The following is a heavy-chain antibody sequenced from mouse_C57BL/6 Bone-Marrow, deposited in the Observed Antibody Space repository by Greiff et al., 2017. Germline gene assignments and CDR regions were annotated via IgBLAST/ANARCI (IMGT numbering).Heavy chain of an antibody. CDR2: IDPEDGET. CDR1: GFNIKDYY. V-gene: IGHV14-2*01. D-gene: IGHD1-1*01. J-gene: IGHJ3*01. Sequence: VQLQQSGAELVKPGASVKLSCTASGFNIKDYYMHWVKQRTEQGLEWIGRIDPEDGETKYAPKFQGKATITADTSSNTAYLQLSSLTSDDTAVYCCAGGDGSSLKGLAYWGQGTLVTVSA. CDR3: AGGDGSSLKGLAY.